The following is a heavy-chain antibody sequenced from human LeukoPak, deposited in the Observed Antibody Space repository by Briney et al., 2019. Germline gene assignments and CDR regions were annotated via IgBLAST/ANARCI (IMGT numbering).Heavy chain of an antibody. CDR2: IRYDGSNK. Sequence: GGSLRLSCAASGFTFSSYGMHWVRQAPGKGLEWVPFIRYDGSNKYYADSVKGRFTISRDNSKNTLYLQMNSLRAEDTAVYYCAKDFDSSGYYYGAFDIWGQGTMVTVSS. CDR1: GFTFSSYG. V-gene: IGHV3-30*02. J-gene: IGHJ3*02. CDR3: AKDFDSSGYYYGAFDI. D-gene: IGHD3-22*01.